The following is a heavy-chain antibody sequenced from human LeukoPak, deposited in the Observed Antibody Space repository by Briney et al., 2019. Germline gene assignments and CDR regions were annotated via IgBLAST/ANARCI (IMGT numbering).Heavy chain of an antibody. V-gene: IGHV3-23*01. J-gene: IGHJ6*03. Sequence: PGGSLRLSCAASGFTFSSYGMSWVRQAPGKGLEWVSSISASGGSTYYADSVKGRFTISRDNSKNTVYLQMNSLRAEDTAVYYCAKGTHMDVWGKGTTVTISS. CDR1: GFTFSSYG. D-gene: IGHD2-2*01. CDR3: AKGTHMDV. CDR2: ISASGGST.